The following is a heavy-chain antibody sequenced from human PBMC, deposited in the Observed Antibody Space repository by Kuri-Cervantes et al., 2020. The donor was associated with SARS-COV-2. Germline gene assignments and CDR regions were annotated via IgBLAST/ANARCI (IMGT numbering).Heavy chain of an antibody. CDR3: ARVPRSSSQTY. CDR2: ISSSGSTI. D-gene: IGHD6-6*01. Sequence: GGSLRLSCAASGFTFSDYYMSWIRQAPGKGLGWVSYISSSGSTIYYADSVKGRFTISRDNAKNSLYLQMNSLRAEDTAVYYCARVPRSSSQTYWGQGTLVTVSS. J-gene: IGHJ4*02. CDR1: GFTFSDYY. V-gene: IGHV3-11*04.